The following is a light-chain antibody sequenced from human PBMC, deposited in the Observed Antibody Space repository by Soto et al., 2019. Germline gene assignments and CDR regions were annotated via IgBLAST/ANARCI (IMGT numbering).Light chain of an antibody. J-gene: IGKJ4*01. CDR1: QSVLFSSNNKNY. CDR2: WAS. CDR3: QQYHTTPLS. Sequence: IVLTQSPGTLSLSLGERATINCKSSQSVLFSSNNKNYLAWYRQKPGQPPKLLIYWASTRESGVPDRFSGSGSGTDFTLTINALQAEDVAVYYCQQYHTTPLSFGGGTKVDIK. V-gene: IGKV4-1*01.